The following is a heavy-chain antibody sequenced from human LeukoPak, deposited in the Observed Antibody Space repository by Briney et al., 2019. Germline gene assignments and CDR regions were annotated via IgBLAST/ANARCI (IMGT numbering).Heavy chain of an antibody. CDR1: GFIFGRDS. Sequence: GGSLRLSCAASGFIFGRDSMNWVRQAPGRGLEWVSSITSTSSHIYYADSLKGRFAISRDNAKNSLYLQMNSLRAEDTAVYYCARRLQGLDYWGQGTLVTVSS. CDR2: ITSTSSHI. CDR3: ARRLQGLDY. J-gene: IGHJ4*02. V-gene: IGHV3-21*06.